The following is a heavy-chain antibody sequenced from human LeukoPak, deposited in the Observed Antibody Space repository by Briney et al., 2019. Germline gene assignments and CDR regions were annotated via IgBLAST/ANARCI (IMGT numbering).Heavy chain of an antibody. V-gene: IGHV4-38-2*02. D-gene: IGHD6-6*01. CDR3: ARHRGSSSLFDY. Sequence: SETLSLTCTVSGYSISSGYYWGWIRPPPGKGLEWIGSIYHSGSTYYNPSLKSRVTISVDTSKNQFSLKLSSVTAADTAVYYCARHRGSSSLFDYWGQGTLVTVSS. CDR1: GYSISSGYY. J-gene: IGHJ4*02. CDR2: IYHSGST.